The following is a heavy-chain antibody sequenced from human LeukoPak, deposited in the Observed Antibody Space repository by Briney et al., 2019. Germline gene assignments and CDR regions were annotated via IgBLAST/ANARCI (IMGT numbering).Heavy chain of an antibody. J-gene: IGHJ5*02. D-gene: IGHD1-26*01. CDR2: ISSSGST. V-gene: IGHV4-61*02. Sequence: SQTLSLTCTVSGDSISSGDYYWSWIRQPAGKGLEWIGRISSSGSTNYNPPLKSRVTTSVDTSKNQFSLKLSSVTAADTAVYYCARGGMGATRWFDPWGQGTLVTVPS. CDR1: GDSISSGDYY. CDR3: ARGGMGATRWFDP.